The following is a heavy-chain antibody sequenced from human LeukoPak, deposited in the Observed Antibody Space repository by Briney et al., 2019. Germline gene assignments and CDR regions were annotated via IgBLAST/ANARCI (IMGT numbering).Heavy chain of an antibody. CDR3: AKRFGRYDSSGYYPLDY. J-gene: IGHJ4*02. Sequence: GGSLRLSCAASGFTFSSYAMSWVRQAPGKGLEWVSAISGSGGSTYFADSVKGRFTISRDNSKNTLYLQMNSLRAEDTAVYYCAKRFGRYDSSGYYPLDYWGQGTLVTVSS. V-gene: IGHV3-23*01. D-gene: IGHD3-22*01. CDR2: ISGSGGST. CDR1: GFTFSSYA.